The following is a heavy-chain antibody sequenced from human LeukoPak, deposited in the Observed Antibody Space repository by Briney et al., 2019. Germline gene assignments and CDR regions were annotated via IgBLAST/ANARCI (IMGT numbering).Heavy chain of an antibody. V-gene: IGHV7-4-1*02. CDR1: GYIFTGYY. CDR3: ARTLRDGYNSYYYYMDV. CDR2: INTNTGNP. Sequence: ASVKVSCKASGYIFTGYYMHWVRQAPGQGLEWMGWINTNTGNPTYAQGFTGRFVFSLDTSVSTAYLQISSLKAEDTAVYYCARTLRDGYNSYYYYMDVWGKGTTVTVSS. J-gene: IGHJ6*03. D-gene: IGHD5-24*01.